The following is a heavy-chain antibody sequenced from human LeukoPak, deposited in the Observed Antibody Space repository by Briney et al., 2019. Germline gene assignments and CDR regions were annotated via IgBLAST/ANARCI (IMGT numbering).Heavy chain of an antibody. J-gene: IGHJ4*02. Sequence: PGGSLRLSCAASVFTLSSYAMHWVRQAPGKGLEWVAVISYDGSNKYYADSVKGRFTISRDNSKNTLYLQMNSLRAEDTAVYYCARSGSSGYSFDYWGQGTLVTVSS. CDR3: ARSGSSGYSFDY. CDR1: VFTLSSYA. V-gene: IGHV3-30*04. D-gene: IGHD3-22*01. CDR2: ISYDGSNK.